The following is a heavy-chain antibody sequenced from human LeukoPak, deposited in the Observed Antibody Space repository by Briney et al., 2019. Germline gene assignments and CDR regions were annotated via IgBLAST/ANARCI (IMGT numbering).Heavy chain of an antibody. J-gene: IGHJ3*02. V-gene: IGHV4-39*07. CDR2: IYYSGST. Sequence: SETLSLTCTVSGGSISSSSYYWGWIRQPPEKGLEWIGSIYYSGSTYYNPSLKSRVTISVDTSKNQFSLKLNSVTAADTAVYYCATLYSSGWYGTFDIWGQGTMVTVSP. D-gene: IGHD6-19*01. CDR3: ATLYSSGWYGTFDI. CDR1: GGSISSSSYY.